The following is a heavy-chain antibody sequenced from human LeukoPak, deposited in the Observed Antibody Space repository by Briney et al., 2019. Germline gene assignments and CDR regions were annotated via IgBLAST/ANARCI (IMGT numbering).Heavy chain of an antibody. Sequence: SETLSLTCTVSGGPISSYYWSWIRQPPGKGLEWIGYIYYSGSTNYNPSLKSRVTISVDTSKNQFSLKLSSVTAADTAVYYCARSQYSSSWYVAWFDPWGQGTLVTVSS. CDR3: ARSQYSSSWYVAWFDP. CDR1: GGPISSYY. V-gene: IGHV4-59*08. CDR2: IYYSGST. D-gene: IGHD6-13*01. J-gene: IGHJ5*02.